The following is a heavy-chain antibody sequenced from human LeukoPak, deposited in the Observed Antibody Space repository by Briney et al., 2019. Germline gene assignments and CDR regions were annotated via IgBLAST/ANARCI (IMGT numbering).Heavy chain of an antibody. CDR1: GYTFTGYY. V-gene: IGHV1-2*02. D-gene: IGHD3-3*01. J-gene: IGHJ6*03. Sequence: GASVKVSCKASGYTFTGYYMHWMRQAPGQGLEWMGWINPNSGGTNYAQKFQGRVTMTRDTSISTAYMELSRLRSDDTAVYYCARHFHDFYYYYMDVGGKGTTVTVSS. CDR3: ARHFHDFYYYYMDV. CDR2: INPNSGGT.